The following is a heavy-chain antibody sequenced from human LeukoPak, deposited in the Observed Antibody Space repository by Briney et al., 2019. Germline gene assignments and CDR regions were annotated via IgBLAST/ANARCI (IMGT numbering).Heavy chain of an antibody. CDR1: GYSFTTYW. Sequence: GESLKISCKASGYSFTTYWIGWVRQMPGKGLEWMGIVHPGDSDTRYSPSFQGQVTISADKSTTTAYLQWGSLKASDTAVYYCARYPTVGIGDYFDHWGQGTLVTVSS. V-gene: IGHV5-51*01. CDR2: VHPGDSDT. J-gene: IGHJ4*02. D-gene: IGHD4-11*01. CDR3: ARYPTVGIGDYFDH.